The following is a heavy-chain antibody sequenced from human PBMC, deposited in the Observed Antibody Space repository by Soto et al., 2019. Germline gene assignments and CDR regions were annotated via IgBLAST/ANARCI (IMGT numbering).Heavy chain of an antibody. CDR1: GFTFSSYA. J-gene: IGHJ4*02. CDR3: VKGDVTTVTTLGVY. Sequence: GGSLRLSCSASGFTFSSYAMHWVRQAPGKGLEYVSAISSNGGSTYYADSVKGRFTISRDNSKNTLYLQMSSLRAEDTAVYYCVKGDVTTVTTLGVYWGQGTLVTVSS. CDR2: ISSNGGST. V-gene: IGHV3-64D*08. D-gene: IGHD4-4*01.